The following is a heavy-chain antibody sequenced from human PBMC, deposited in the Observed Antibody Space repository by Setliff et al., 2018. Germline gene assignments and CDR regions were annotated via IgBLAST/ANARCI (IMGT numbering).Heavy chain of an antibody. CDR2: IYTSGST. Sequence: TLSLTCTVSGGSISSGTYYWSWIRQPAGKGLEWIGRIYTSGSTNYNPSLKSRVTMSLDTSKNQFSLKLTSVTAADTALYFCARDVGYTYGLDFWGQGTLVTVSS. CDR3: ARDVGYTYGLDF. CDR1: GGSISSGTYY. D-gene: IGHD5-18*01. V-gene: IGHV4-61*02. J-gene: IGHJ4*02.